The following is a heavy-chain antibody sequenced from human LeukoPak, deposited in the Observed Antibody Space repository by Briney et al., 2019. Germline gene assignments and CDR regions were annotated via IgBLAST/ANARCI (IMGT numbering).Heavy chain of an antibody. J-gene: IGHJ5*02. CDR2: INPNSGGT. CDR3: AREGVGSSSWYNFDP. Sequence: GASVKVSCKASGYTFTGYYMHWVRQAPGQGLGWLGWINPNSGGTNYAQKFQGRVTMTRDTSISTVYMELSRLRSDDTAVYYCAREGVGSSSWYNFDPWGQGTLVAVSS. D-gene: IGHD6-13*01. CDR1: GYTFTGYY. V-gene: IGHV1-2*02.